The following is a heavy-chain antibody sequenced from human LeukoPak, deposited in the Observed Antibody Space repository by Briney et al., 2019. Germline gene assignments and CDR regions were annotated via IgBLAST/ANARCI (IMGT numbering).Heavy chain of an antibody. V-gene: IGHV5-51*01. Sequence: GESLKISCKGSGYSFLSYWIGWVRQMPGKGLEWMGIIYPGDSDIRYSPSFQGQVTISADKSISTAYLQWSSLEASDSAMYYCARPASVGDIDAFDIWGQGTMVTVSS. D-gene: IGHD1-26*01. J-gene: IGHJ3*02. CDR2: IYPGDSDI. CDR1: GYSFLSYW. CDR3: ARPASVGDIDAFDI.